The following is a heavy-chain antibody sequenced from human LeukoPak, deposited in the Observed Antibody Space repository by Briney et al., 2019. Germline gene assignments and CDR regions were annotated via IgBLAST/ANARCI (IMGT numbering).Heavy chain of an antibody. Sequence: ASLTVSCTASGYTFTGYYMHWVRHAPRQGLDWMGWINPNSGGTNYAQKFQGRVTMTRDTSISTDYMELSRLRSDDTAVYYCASDMYCSGGSCYYADYWGQGTLVTVSS. J-gene: IGHJ4*02. V-gene: IGHV1-2*02. D-gene: IGHD2-15*01. CDR2: INPNSGGT. CDR3: ASDMYCSGGSCYYADY. CDR1: GYTFTGYY.